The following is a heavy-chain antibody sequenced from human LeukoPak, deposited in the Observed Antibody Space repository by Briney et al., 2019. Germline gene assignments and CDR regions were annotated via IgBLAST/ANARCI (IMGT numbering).Heavy chain of an antibody. Sequence: EASVKVSCKASGYTFTGYYMHWVRQAPGQGLEWMGWINPNSGGTNYAQKFQGRVTMTRDTSISTAYMELSRLRSDDTAVYYCARGPMVRGVITPLNYWGQGTLVTVSS. CDR2: INPNSGGT. D-gene: IGHD3-10*01. CDR3: ARGPMVRGVITPLNY. CDR1: GYTFTGYY. J-gene: IGHJ4*02. V-gene: IGHV1-2*02.